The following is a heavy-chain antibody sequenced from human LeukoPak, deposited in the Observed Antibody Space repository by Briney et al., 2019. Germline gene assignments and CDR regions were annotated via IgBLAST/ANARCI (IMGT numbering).Heavy chain of an antibody. J-gene: IGHJ5*02. CDR1: GGTFNNYA. Sequence: SVKVSCKASGGTFNNYAISWVRQAPGQGLEWMGGTIPVFGTAHYGQNFQGRVTITTDEFTSTVYMEFIRLRSEDTAVYYCARDLGKGNLGDSWGQGTLVTVSS. CDR2: TIPVFGTA. V-gene: IGHV1-69*05. CDR3: ARDLGKGNLGDS. D-gene: IGHD2-21*01.